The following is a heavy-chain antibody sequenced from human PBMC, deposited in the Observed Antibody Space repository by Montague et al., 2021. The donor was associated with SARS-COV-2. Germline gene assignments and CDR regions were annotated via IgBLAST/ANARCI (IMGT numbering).Heavy chain of an antibody. D-gene: IGHD3-9*01. CDR3: ARDHLRYFETYFDY. CDR2: ISSSGSTI. Sequence: SLRLSCAASGFTFSDYYMSWIRQAPGKGLVWVSYISSSGSTIYYADSVKGRFTISRDNAKNSLYLQMNSLRAEDTAVYYCARDHLRYFETYFDYWGQGTLVTVSS. CDR1: GFTFSDYY. V-gene: IGHV3-11*01. J-gene: IGHJ4*02.